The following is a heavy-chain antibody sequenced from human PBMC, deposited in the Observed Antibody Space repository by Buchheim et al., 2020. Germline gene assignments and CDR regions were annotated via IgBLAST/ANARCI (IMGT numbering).Heavy chain of an antibody. Sequence: EVQLVESGGGLVKPGGSLRLSCAASGFTFSSYSMNWVRQAPGKGLEWVSSISSSSSYIYYADSVKGRFTISRDNAKNSLYLQMNSLRAEDTAVYYCARDRGIPFGEPTGDYYYGMDVWGQGTT. V-gene: IGHV3-21*01. CDR2: ISSSSSYI. CDR3: ARDRGIPFGEPTGDYYYGMDV. D-gene: IGHD3-10*01. J-gene: IGHJ6*02. CDR1: GFTFSSYS.